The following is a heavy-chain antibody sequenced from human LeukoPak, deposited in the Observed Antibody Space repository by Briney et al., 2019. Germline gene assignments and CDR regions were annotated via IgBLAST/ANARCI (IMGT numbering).Heavy chain of an antibody. CDR3: AKESPSAGLEY. CDR2: ISSSSSTI. Sequence: GGSLRLSCAASGFTFSSYSMNWVRQAPGKGLEWVSYISSSSSTIYYADSVKGRFTISRDHSKNTLYLQMNTLRAEDTAVYYCAKESPSAGLEYWGQGTLVTVSS. D-gene: IGHD3-3*01. J-gene: IGHJ4*02. V-gene: IGHV3-48*01. CDR1: GFTFSSYS.